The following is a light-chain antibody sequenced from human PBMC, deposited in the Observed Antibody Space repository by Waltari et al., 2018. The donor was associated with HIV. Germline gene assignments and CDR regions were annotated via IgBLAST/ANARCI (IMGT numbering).Light chain of an antibody. Sequence: QAGLTQPPSVSKGLRQTATLTCTGNSNNVGNQGAAWLQQHQGHPPKLLSYRNNNRPSGISDRLSAARSGNTASLTMTGLQPEDEADYYCSAWDSSLSAGVFGGGTKLTVL. CDR3: SAWDSSLSAGV. V-gene: IGLV10-54*01. CDR2: RNN. J-gene: IGLJ3*02. CDR1: SNNVGNQG.